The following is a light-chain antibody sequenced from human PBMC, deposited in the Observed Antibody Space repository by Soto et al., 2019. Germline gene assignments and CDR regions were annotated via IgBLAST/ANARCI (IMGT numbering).Light chain of an antibody. CDR3: QQRSNWPLT. V-gene: IGKV3-11*01. CDR1: QSVSSY. CDR2: DAS. Sequence: EIVLTQSPATLSLSPGERATLSCTASQSVSSYLAWYQQKPGQAPRLLMSDASNRATGIPARFSGSGSGTDFTPTISSLEPEDFAVSYCQQRSNWPLTFGGGTKVEIK. J-gene: IGKJ4*01.